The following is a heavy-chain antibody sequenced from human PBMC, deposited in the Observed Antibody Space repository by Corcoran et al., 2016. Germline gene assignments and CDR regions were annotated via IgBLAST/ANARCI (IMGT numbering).Heavy chain of an antibody. CDR2: INHSGST. CDR1: GGSFSGYY. V-gene: IGHV4-34*01. CDR3: ARGRIWFGAHFDY. Sequence: QVQLQQWGAGLLKPSETLSLTCAVYGGSFSGYYWSWIRQPPGKGLEWIGEINHSGSTNYNPSLKSRVTISVDTSKNQFSLKLSSVTAADTAVYYWARGRIWFGAHFDYWGQGTLVTVSS. D-gene: IGHD3-10*01. J-gene: IGHJ4*02.